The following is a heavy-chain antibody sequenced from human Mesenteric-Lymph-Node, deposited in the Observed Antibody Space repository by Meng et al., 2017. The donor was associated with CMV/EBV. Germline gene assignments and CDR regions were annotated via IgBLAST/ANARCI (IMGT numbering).Heavy chain of an antibody. CDR2: IWYDGSNK. CDR1: GFTFNIYA. CDR3: VKVGRSSSWNYYYYGMDV. J-gene: IGHJ6*02. V-gene: IGHV3-33*03. Sequence: GGSLRLSCAASGFTFNIYAMHWVRQAPGKGLEWVAVIWYDGSNKNYADSVRGRFTISRDDSKNTLYLQMNTLRPEDTGVYYCVKVGRSSSWNYYYYGMDVWGQGTTVTVSS. D-gene: IGHD6-13*01.